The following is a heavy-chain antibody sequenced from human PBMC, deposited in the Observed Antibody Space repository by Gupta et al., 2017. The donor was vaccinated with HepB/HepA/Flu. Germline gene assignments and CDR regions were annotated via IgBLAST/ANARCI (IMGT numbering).Heavy chain of an antibody. Sequence: QVQLQQWGAGLLKPSETLSLTCAVYGGSFSGYYWSWIRQPPGKGLEWIGEINHSGSTNYNPSLKSRVTISVDTSKNQFSLKLSSVTAADTAVYYCARSGIAAAVIDYWGQGTLVTGSS. J-gene: IGHJ4*02. CDR2: INHSGST. CDR3: ARSGIAAAVIDY. CDR1: GGSFSGYY. D-gene: IGHD6-13*01. V-gene: IGHV4-34*01.